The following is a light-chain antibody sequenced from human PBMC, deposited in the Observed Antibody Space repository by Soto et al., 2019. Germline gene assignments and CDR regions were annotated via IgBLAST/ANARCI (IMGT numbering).Light chain of an antibody. J-gene: IGKJ4*01. Sequence: DIQMTQSPSSLSASVGDKVTITCRASQGISNYLASYQQKPGKVPKLLIYAASTLQSGVPSRFSGSGSGTDFTLTISSLQPEDVATYYCQKYNSAPKLTFGGGTKVEIK. V-gene: IGKV1-27*01. CDR1: QGISNY. CDR3: QKYNSAPKLT. CDR2: AAS.